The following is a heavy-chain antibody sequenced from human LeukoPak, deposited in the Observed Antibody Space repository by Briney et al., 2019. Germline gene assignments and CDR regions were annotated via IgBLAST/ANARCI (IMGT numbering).Heavy chain of an antibody. CDR1: GYTFTGYY. CDR3: ARARGGARWAVAGTDAFDI. Sequence: ASVKVSCKASGYTFTGYYMHWVRQAPGQGLEWMGWINPNSGGTNYAQKFQGRVTMTRDTSISTAYMELSRLRSDDTAVYYCARARGGARWAVAGTDAFDIWGQGTMVTVSS. D-gene: IGHD6-19*01. CDR2: INPNSGGT. V-gene: IGHV1-2*02. J-gene: IGHJ3*02.